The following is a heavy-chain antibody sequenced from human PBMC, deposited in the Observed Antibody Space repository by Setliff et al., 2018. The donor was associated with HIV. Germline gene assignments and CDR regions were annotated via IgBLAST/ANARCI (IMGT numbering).Heavy chain of an antibody. J-gene: IGHJ4*02. CDR3: ARTRGYTYGYIDS. D-gene: IGHD5-18*01. CDR1: GGSISSSSSY. Sequence: PSETLSLTCIVSGGSISSSSSYWGWIRQPPGKGLEWIGNIYYSGSTYYNPSLKSRVTIPVDTSKNQFSLRLSSVTAADTAVYYCARTRGYTYGYIDSWGQGTLVTVSS. CDR2: IYYSGST. V-gene: IGHV4-39*01.